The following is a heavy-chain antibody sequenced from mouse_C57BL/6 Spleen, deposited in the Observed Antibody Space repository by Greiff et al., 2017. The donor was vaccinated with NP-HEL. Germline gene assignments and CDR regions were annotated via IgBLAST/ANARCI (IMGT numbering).Heavy chain of an antibody. CDR3: ARGSYGSRSSGFSY. Sequence: VKLMESGPELVKPGASVKISCKASGYAFSSSWLNWVKQRPGKGLEWIGRIYPGDGDTNYNGKFKGKATLTADKSSSTAYMQLSSLTSEDSAVYFGARGSYGSRSSGFSYWGQGTLVTVSA. CDR2: IYPGDGDT. V-gene: IGHV1-82*01. CDR1: GYAFSSSW. D-gene: IGHD1-1*01. J-gene: IGHJ3*01.